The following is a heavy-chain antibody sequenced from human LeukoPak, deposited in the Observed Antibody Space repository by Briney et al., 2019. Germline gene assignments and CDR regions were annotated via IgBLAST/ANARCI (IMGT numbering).Heavy chain of an antibody. CDR2: IIPILGIA. D-gene: IGHD4-17*01. V-gene: IGHV1-69*04. J-gene: IGHJ4*02. Sequence: GASVKVSCKASGGTFSSYAISWVRQAPGQGLEWMRRIIPILGIANYAQKFQGRVTITADKSTSTAYMELSSLRSEDTAVYYCARTATVTTKYYFDYWGQGTLVTVSS. CDR1: GGTFSSYA. CDR3: ARTATVTTKYYFDY.